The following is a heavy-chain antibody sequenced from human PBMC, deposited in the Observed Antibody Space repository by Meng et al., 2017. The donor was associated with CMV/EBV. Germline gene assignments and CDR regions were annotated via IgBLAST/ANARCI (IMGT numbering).Heavy chain of an antibody. CDR2: INPNSGGT. Sequence: ASVKVSCKASGYTFTGYYMHWVRQAPGQGLEWMGWINPNSGGTNYAQKFQGRVTMTRDTSISTVYMELSRLRSDDTAVYYCARLRVVPAATYDYWGQGTLVTVSS. CDR3: ARLRVVPAATYDY. V-gene: IGHV1-2*02. D-gene: IGHD2-2*01. CDR1: GYTFTGYY. J-gene: IGHJ4*02.